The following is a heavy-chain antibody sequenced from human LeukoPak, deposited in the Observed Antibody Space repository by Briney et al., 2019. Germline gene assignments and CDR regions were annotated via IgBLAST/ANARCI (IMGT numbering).Heavy chain of an antibody. CDR1: GFTFSDYY. V-gene: IGHV3-11*01. D-gene: IGHD3-22*01. J-gene: IGHJ5*02. CDR2: ISSSGSTI. Sequence: GGSLRLSCAASGFTFSDYYMSWIRQAPGKGLEWVSYISSSGSTIYYADSVKGRFTISRDNAKNSLYLQMNSLRAEDTAVYYCARPHRYYYDSSGYFNWFDPWGQGTLVTVSS. CDR3: ARPHRYYYDSSGYFNWFDP.